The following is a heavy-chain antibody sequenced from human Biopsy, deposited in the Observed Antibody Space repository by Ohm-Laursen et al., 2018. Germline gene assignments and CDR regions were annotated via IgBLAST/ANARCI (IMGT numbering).Heavy chain of an antibody. CDR2: NIPILGTG. V-gene: IGHV1-69*06. D-gene: IGHD3-9*01. Sequence: ASVKVSCNAPGGTFSNYGVNWVRQAPGQGLEWLGGNIPILGTGNYAQKFQDRVTVAADTSTSTATMELRSLRSDDTAVYYCATKLTGYFHHWGQGTLVSVSS. CDR3: ATKLTGYFHH. CDR1: GGTFSNYG. J-gene: IGHJ1*01.